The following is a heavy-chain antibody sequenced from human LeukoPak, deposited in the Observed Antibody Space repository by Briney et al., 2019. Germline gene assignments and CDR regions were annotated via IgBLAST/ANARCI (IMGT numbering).Heavy chain of an antibody. D-gene: IGHD1-26*01. V-gene: IGHV1-18*01. CDR1: GYTFTSYG. CDR2: ISAYNGNT. Sequence: ASVKVSCKASGYTFTSYGISWVRQAPGQGLEWMGWISAYNGNTNYAQKLQGRVTMTTDTSTSTAYMELRSLRSDDTAVYYCARDRRLVGATPLDYWGQGTLVTVSS. J-gene: IGHJ4*02. CDR3: ARDRRLVGATPLDY.